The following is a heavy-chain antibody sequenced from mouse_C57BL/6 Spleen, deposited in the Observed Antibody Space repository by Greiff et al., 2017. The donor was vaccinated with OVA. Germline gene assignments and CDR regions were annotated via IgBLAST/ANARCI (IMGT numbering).Heavy chain of an antibody. CDR2: ISYDGSN. Sequence: VQLKESGPGLVKPSQSLSLTCSVTGYSITSGYYWNWIRQFPGNKLEWMGYISYDGSNNYNPSLKNRISITRDTSKNQFFLKLNSVTTEDTATYYCARGYDYDGYYFDYWGQGTTLTVSS. D-gene: IGHD2-4*01. CDR3: ARGYDYDGYYFDY. CDR1: GYSITSGYY. V-gene: IGHV3-6*01. J-gene: IGHJ2*01.